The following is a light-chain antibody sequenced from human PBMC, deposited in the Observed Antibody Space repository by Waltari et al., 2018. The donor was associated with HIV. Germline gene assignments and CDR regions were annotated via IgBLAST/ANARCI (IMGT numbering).Light chain of an antibody. CDR1: SSDVGAYNY. V-gene: IGLV2-14*01. CDR2: EVS. CDR3: SSFTTSNSLL. J-gene: IGLJ2*01. Sequence: QSALTQPASVSGSPGQSITVSCTGTSSDVGAYNYVSWYQQTPRTAPKLVIYEVSNRPSGISYRFSGSKSGNTASLTISGLQTEDEGDYYCSSFTTSNSLLFGGGTKVTVL.